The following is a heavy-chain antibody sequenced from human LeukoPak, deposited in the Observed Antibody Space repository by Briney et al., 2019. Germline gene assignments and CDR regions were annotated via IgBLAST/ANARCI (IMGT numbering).Heavy chain of an antibody. CDR1: GGSISSGGYY. J-gene: IGHJ4*02. V-gene: IGHV4-31*03. CDR2: IYYSGST. Sequence: SQTLSLTCTVSGGSISSGGYYWSWISQHPGKGLEWIGYIYYSGSTYYNPSLKSRVTISVDTSKNQFSLKLSSVTAADTAVYYCARESDSSSPGYWGQGTLVTVSS. D-gene: IGHD6-6*01. CDR3: ARESDSSSPGY.